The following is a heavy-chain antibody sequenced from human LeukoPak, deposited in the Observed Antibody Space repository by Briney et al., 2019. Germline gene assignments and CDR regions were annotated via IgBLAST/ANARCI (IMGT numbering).Heavy chain of an antibody. CDR3: ATVPSSRRGYYYDSSGYYFEYYFDY. CDR2: FDPEDGET. Sequence: ASVKVSCKVSGYTLTELSMHWVRQAPGKGLEWMGGFDPEDGETIYAQKFQGRVTMTEDTSTDTAYMELSSLRSEDTAVYYCATVPSSRRGYYYDSSGYYFEYYFDYWGQGTLVTVSS. V-gene: IGHV1-24*01. J-gene: IGHJ4*02. D-gene: IGHD3-22*01. CDR1: GYTLTELS.